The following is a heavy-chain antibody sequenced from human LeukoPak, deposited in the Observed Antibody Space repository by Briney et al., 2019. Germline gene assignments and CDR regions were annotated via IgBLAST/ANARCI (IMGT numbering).Heavy chain of an antibody. J-gene: IGHJ6*03. CDR3: AKGGSSQYYYYMDV. CDR1: GFTFSDYS. D-gene: IGHD6-6*01. CDR2: MRYDGSNK. Sequence: GGSLRLSCAASGFTFSDYSMNWVRQAPGKGLEWVTFMRYDGSNKYYADSVKGRFTISRDNSKNTLYLQMNSLRPEDTAVYYCAKGGSSQYYYYMDVWGKGTTVTVSS. V-gene: IGHV3-30*02.